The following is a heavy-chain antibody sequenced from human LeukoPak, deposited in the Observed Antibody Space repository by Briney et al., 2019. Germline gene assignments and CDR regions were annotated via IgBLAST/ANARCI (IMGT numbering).Heavy chain of an antibody. D-gene: IGHD3-9*01. Sequence: SETLSLTCTVSSGSLNHYYWSWIRQPPGKGLEWIGYIFYSGSTDYNPSLKSRVTISVDTSKNQFSLNLSSVTAADTAVYYCARSLTGNFDYWGQGTLVTVSS. CDR1: SGSLNHYY. CDR2: IFYSGST. CDR3: ARSLTGNFDY. J-gene: IGHJ4*02. V-gene: IGHV4-59*01.